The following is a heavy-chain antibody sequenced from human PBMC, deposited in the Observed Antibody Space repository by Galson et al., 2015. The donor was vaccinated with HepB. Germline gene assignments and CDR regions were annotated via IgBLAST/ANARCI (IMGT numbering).Heavy chain of an antibody. CDR2: ISGYNAKT. CDR1: GYTFSSYG. V-gene: IGHV1-18*04. Sequence: SVKVSCKASGYTFSSYGIAWVRQAPGQGLEWMGWISGYNAKTDLPQKLQGRVTMTRDTSTSISYMELKSLRSDDTAVYYCARDRGLYASGSYYYVDVWGQGTMVTVSS. CDR3: ARDRGLYASGSYYYVDV. D-gene: IGHD3-10*01. J-gene: IGHJ6*02.